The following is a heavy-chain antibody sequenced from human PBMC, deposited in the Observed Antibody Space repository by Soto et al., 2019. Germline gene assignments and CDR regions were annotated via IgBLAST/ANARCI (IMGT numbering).Heavy chain of an antibody. CDR1: GGSISSGGYY. CDR2: IYYSGST. Sequence: LSLTCTVSGGSISSGGYYWSWIRQHPGKGLEWIGYIYYSGSTYYNPSLKSRVTISVDTSKNQFSLKLSSVTAADTAVYYCARDQQGISAFDIWGQGTMVTVSS. V-gene: IGHV4-31*03. CDR3: ARDQQGISAFDI. J-gene: IGHJ3*02. D-gene: IGHD7-27*01.